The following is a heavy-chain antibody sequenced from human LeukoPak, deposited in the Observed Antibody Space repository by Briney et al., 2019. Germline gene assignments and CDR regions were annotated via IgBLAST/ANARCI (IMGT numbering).Heavy chain of an antibody. Sequence: SETLSLTCAVYGGSFSGYYWSWIRQPPGKGLEWIGEINHSGNTNYNPSLKSRVTISVDTSKNQFSLKLSSVTAADTAVYYCARRVGAGFDYWGQGTLVTVSS. D-gene: IGHD1-26*01. CDR1: GGSFSGYY. V-gene: IGHV4-34*01. J-gene: IGHJ4*02. CDR2: INHSGNT. CDR3: ARRVGAGFDY.